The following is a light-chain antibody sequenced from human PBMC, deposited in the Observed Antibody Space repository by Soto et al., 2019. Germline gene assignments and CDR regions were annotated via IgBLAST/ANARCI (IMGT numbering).Light chain of an antibody. J-gene: IGKJ2*01. CDR3: QQYYSDFFT. Sequence: DIVMTQSPEFLAVPLGERATINCKSSQSLLYSSNNKTYLAWYQYRPGQSPKMLIFWASARESGVPDRFSGSGSETDFTLSLSRLQAEDAAVYYCQQYYSDFFTFGQGTRLEIK. CDR2: WAS. CDR1: QSLLYSSNNKTY. V-gene: IGKV4-1*01.